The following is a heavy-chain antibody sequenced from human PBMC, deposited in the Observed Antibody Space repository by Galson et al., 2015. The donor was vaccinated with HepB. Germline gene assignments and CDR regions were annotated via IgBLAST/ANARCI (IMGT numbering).Heavy chain of an antibody. D-gene: IGHD2-15*01. V-gene: IGHV3-21*01. Sequence: SLRLSCAASGFTFSNYNINWVRQAPGKGLEWVSSISSSRSYIYYADSVKARFTISRDNAKNSLYLQMNSLRAEDTAVYYCARGGHLYDAFDIWGQGTMVTVSS. J-gene: IGHJ3*02. CDR3: ARGGHLYDAFDI. CDR1: GFTFSNYN. CDR2: ISSSRSYI.